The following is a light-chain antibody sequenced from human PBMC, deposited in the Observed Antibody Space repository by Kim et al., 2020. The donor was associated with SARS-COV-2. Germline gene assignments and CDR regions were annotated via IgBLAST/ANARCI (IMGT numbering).Light chain of an antibody. CDR2: DVS. Sequence: QSALTQPRSVSGSPGQSVTISCAGTTSDVGRYDYVSWYQQYPGKPPQLLIYDVSERPSGVPDRFSGAKSGSTASLTISGLQADDEADYYCCSYAGRYTWLFGGGTKVTVL. CDR3: CSYAGRYTWL. J-gene: IGLJ3*02. CDR1: TSDVGRYDY. V-gene: IGLV2-11*01.